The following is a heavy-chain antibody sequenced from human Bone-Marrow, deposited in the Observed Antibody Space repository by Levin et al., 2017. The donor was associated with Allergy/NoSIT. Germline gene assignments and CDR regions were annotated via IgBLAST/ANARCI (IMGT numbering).Heavy chain of an antibody. J-gene: IGHJ4*02. V-gene: IGHV3-11*03. CDR2: ISSSSSYT. D-gene: IGHD3-9*01. CDR3: AYDILTGYWARGEVDY. CDR1: GFTFSDYY. Sequence: GGSLRLSCAASGFTFSDYYMRWIRQAPGKGLEWVSHISSSSSYTNYADSVKGRFTISRDNAKNSLYLQMNSLRAEDTAVYYCAYDILTGYWARGEVDYWGQGTLVTVSS.